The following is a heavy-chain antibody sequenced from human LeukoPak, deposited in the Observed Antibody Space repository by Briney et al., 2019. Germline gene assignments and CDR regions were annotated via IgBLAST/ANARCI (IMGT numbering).Heavy chain of an antibody. CDR1: GFTFSGYW. Sequence: GGSLRLSCAASGFTFSGYWMSWVRQAPGKGLEWVANIKQDGSEKYYVDSVKGRFTISRDNAKDSLYLQMNSLRAEDTAVYYCARRHQDWGNAFDIWGQGTMVTVSS. CDR3: ARRHQDWGNAFDI. D-gene: IGHD3-16*01. CDR2: IKQDGSEK. V-gene: IGHV3-7*01. J-gene: IGHJ3*02.